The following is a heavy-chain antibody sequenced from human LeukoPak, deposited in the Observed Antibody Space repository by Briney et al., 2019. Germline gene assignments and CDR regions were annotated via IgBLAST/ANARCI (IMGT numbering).Heavy chain of an antibody. CDR3: AREFYYWYFDL. CDR1: VYTFTGYY. V-gene: IGHV1-2*02. D-gene: IGHD3-3*01. J-gene: IGHJ2*01. Sequence: ASVKVSCRASVYTFTGYYMHWVPQAPGQGLEWMGWINPNSGGTNYAQKFQGRVTMTRDTSISTAYMELSRLRSDDTAVYYCAREFYYWYFDLWGRGTLVTVSS. CDR2: INPNSGGT.